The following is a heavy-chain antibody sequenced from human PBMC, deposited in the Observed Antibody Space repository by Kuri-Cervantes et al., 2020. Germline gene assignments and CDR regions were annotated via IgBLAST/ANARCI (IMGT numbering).Heavy chain of an antibody. CDR1: GYTFTSYG. CDR2: ISAYNGNT. Sequence: ASVKVSCKASGYTFTSYGISWVRQAPGQGLEWMGWISAYNGNTNYAQKLQGRVTMTTDTSTSTAYMELRSLRSDDTAVYYCARGRNRVRGVIIPLYYFDYWGQGTLVTVSS. D-gene: IGHD3-10*01. V-gene: IGHV1-18*01. J-gene: IGHJ4*02. CDR3: ARGRNRVRGVIIPLYYFDY.